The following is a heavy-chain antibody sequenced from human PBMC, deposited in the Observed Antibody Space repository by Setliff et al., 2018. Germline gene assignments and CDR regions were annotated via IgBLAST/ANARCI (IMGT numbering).Heavy chain of an antibody. CDR1: GFTFDDFG. Sequence: GESLTISCAASGFTFDDFGMSWVRQAPGKGLEWVSGINRNGGRISYADSVKGRFTVSRDNAKNSLSLQMNSLRAEDTALYYCAREGDSGWYGGGIDYWGQGTLVTSPQ. J-gene: IGHJ4*02. V-gene: IGHV3-20*04. CDR2: INRNGGRI. CDR3: AREGDSGWYGGGIDY. D-gene: IGHD6-19*01.